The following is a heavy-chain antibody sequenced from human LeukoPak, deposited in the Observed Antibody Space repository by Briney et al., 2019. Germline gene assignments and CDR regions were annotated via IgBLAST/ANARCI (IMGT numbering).Heavy chain of an antibody. CDR3: ARIPGYCSGGSCYSDY. CDR1: GYTFTSYD. V-gene: IGHV1-8*01. J-gene: IGHJ4*02. D-gene: IGHD2-15*01. Sequence: GASVKVSCKASGYTFTSYDINWVRQATGQGLEWMGWMNPNSGNTGYAQKFQGRVTMTRNTSISTAYMELSSLRSEDTAVYYCARIPGYCSGGSCYSDYWGQGTLVTVSS. CDR2: MNPNSGNT.